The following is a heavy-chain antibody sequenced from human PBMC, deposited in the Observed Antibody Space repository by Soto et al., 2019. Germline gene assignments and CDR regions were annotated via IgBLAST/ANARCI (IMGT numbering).Heavy chain of an antibody. J-gene: IGHJ6*02. D-gene: IGHD3-10*01. Sequence: AASVKVSCKASGYTFTSYGISWVRQAPGHGLEWMGWISAYNGNTNYAQKLQGRVTMTTDTSTSTAYMELRSLRSDDTAVYYCARVRGTMVRGGGYYYGMDVWGQGTTVTVSS. CDR2: ISAYNGNT. V-gene: IGHV1-18*04. CDR1: GYTFTSYG. CDR3: ARVRGTMVRGGGYYYGMDV.